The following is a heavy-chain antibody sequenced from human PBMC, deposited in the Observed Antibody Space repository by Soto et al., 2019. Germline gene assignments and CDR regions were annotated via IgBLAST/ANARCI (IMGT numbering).Heavy chain of an antibody. J-gene: IGHJ3*02. D-gene: IGHD6-19*01. CDR3: AKDPRPSGWSEEGYGAFEI. CDR1: GFSFDEHA. CDR2: ISWKSGRV. V-gene: IGHV3-9*01. Sequence: EVQLVESGGGLVQPGRSLRLSCAASGFSFDEHAMHWVRQGPGKGLEWVSGISWKSGRVGYGDSVKGRFTISRDNAKNTLYLQMNSLRAEDTALYYWAKDPRPSGWSEEGYGAFEIWGQGTMVTVSS.